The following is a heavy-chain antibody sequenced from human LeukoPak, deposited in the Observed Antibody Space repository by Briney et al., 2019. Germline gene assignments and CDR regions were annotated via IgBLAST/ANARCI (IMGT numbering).Heavy chain of an antibody. Sequence: GASVKVSCKVSGYTLTELSMHWVRQAPGKGLEWRGGFDPEDGETIYAQKFQGRVTMTEDTSTDTAYMELSSLRSEDTAVYYCATDGYSYGFRHYYYGMDVWGQGTTVTVSS. D-gene: IGHD5-18*01. CDR1: GYTLTELS. CDR2: FDPEDGET. CDR3: ATDGYSYGFRHYYYGMDV. V-gene: IGHV1-24*01. J-gene: IGHJ6*02.